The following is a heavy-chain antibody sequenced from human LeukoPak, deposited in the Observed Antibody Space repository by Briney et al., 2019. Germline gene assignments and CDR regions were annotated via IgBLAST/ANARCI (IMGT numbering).Heavy chain of an antibody. V-gene: IGHV1-8*01. CDR2: MNPKSGNT. CDR1: GYTFTSYD. D-gene: IGHD3-22*01. Sequence: ASVKVSCKASGYTFTSYDINWVRQATGQGLEWMGWMNPKSGNTGYAQKFQGRVTMTRNTSISTAYMELSSLRSDDTAVYYCARVYSDSSGYYVQGFDYWGQGTLVTVSS. CDR3: ARVYSDSSGYYVQGFDY. J-gene: IGHJ4*02.